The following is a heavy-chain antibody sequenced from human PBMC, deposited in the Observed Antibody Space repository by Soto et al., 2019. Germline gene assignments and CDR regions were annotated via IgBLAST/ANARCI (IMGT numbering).Heavy chain of an antibody. J-gene: IGHJ4*02. CDR2: ISASGGNT. D-gene: IGHD3-22*01. CDR1: GFTFSNYA. V-gene: IGHV3-23*01. CDR3: ATHHDSGGLCLYLDY. Sequence: ELQLLESGGDLVQPGGSQRLSCAASGFTFSNYAISWVRLTPGKGLEWVSAISASGGNTYIADSVKGRFTISRDNSKNTMYLQMKSLRAEDTAVYYCATHHDSGGLCLYLDYRGRGTLVTVSS.